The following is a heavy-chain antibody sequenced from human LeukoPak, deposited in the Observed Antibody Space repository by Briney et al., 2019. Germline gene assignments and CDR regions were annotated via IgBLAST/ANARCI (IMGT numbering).Heavy chain of an antibody. V-gene: IGHV3-11*04. CDR3: AKDRSHYYDSSGYYYGESMDY. CDR1: GFTFSDYY. J-gene: IGHJ4*02. D-gene: IGHD3-22*01. Sequence: GGSLRLSCAASGFTFSDYYMSWIRQAPGKGLEWVSYISSSGSTIYYADSVKGRFTISRDNSKNTLYLQMNSLRAEDTAVYYCAKDRSHYYDSSGYYYGESMDYWGQGTLVTVSS. CDR2: ISSSGSTI.